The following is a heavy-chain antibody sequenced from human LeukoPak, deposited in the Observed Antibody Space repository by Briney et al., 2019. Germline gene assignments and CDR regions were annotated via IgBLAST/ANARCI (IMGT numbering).Heavy chain of an antibody. CDR2: IYSGGST. CDR1: GFTVSSNY. D-gene: IGHD3-22*01. J-gene: IGHJ3*01. CDR3: ARVSDSSGYRDDAFDF. V-gene: IGHV3-66*02. Sequence: PGGSLRLSCAASGFTVSSNYMSWVRQAPGKGLEWVSVIYSGGSTYYADSVKGRFTISRDNSKNTLHLQMNSLRAEDTAVYYCARVSDSSGYRDDAFDFWGQGTMVTVYS.